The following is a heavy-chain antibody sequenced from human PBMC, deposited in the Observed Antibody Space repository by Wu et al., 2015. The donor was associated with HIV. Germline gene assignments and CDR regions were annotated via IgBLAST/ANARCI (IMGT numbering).Heavy chain of an antibody. CDR2: IIPLSGTI. CDR1: GDTLNRFT. CDR3: ARWEELRLGNSFDL. J-gene: IGHJ3*01. Sequence: QVQLVQSGAEVRRPGSSVRISCKTLGDTLNRFTINWVRQAPGQGVEWVGGIIPLSGTINYAQKFQTRVTITADESTATAHMEVNSLRHEDTAMYYCARWEELRLGNSFDLWGQGTMVIVSS. D-gene: IGHD3-3*01. V-gene: IGHV1-69*12.